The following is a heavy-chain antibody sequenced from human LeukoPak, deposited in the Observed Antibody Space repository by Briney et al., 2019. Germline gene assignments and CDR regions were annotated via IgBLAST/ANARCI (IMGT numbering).Heavy chain of an antibody. CDR2: ISADGRST. V-gene: IGHV3-43*02. CDR3: VSGGGQYVQFYFDY. J-gene: IGHJ4*02. CDR1: GFAYDDYA. Sequence: GGSLRLSCAASGFAYDDYAMHWVRQTPGKGLEWVSLISADGRSTYYVDSVKGRFTISRDNSKNSLYLQVNSLRTEDTALYYCVSGGGQYVQFYFDYWGQGTLVTVSS. D-gene: IGHD4-11*01.